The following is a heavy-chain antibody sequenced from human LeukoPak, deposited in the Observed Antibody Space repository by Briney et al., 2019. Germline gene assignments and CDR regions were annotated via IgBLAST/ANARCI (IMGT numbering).Heavy chain of an antibody. CDR2: IYSDGST. J-gene: IGHJ4*02. V-gene: IGHV3-53*01. Sequence: GGSLRLSCAASGFTVSNNYISWVRQAPGKGLEWVSVIYSDGSTYYADSVKGRFTISRDNSKNTLYLQMNSLRAEDTAVYYCAKDSSGPGYFDYWGQGTLVTVSS. CDR3: AKDSSGPGYFDY. D-gene: IGHD6-25*01. CDR1: GFTVSNNY.